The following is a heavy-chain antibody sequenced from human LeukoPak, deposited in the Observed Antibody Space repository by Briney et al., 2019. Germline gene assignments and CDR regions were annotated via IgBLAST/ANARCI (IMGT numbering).Heavy chain of an antibody. V-gene: IGHV3-64*02. D-gene: IGHD6-25*01. CDR1: GFTFSTYA. J-gene: IGHJ4*02. Sequence: GGSLRLSCAASGFTFSTYAMHWVRQAPGKGLEYVSAISTNGDSTYYADSVKGRFTISRDNSKNTLFLQMGSLRADDMAVYYCARDPSAAGPYYFDYWGQGTLVTVSS. CDR2: ISTNGDST. CDR3: ARDPSAAGPYYFDY.